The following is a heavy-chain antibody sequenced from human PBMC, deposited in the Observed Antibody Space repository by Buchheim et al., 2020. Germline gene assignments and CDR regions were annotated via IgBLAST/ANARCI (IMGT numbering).Heavy chain of an antibody. CDR1: GYRFTAYY. Sequence: QVQLVQSGAEVKKPGASVKVSCKASGYRFTAYYVHWVRQAPGQGLEWMGWINPKSGGTKSAQKFQGWVTMTRDNSISTAYMELSRLRPDDTAVYYCARDSDSSSGLGYFDYWGQGTL. V-gene: IGHV1-2*04. D-gene: IGHD6-6*01. CDR2: INPKSGGT. J-gene: IGHJ4*02. CDR3: ARDSDSSSGLGYFDY.